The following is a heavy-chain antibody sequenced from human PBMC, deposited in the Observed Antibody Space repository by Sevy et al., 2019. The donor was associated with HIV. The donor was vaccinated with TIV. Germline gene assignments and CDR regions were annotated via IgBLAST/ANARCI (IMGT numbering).Heavy chain of an antibody. V-gene: IGHV3-11*01. D-gene: IGHD6-13*01. J-gene: IGHJ4*02. CDR2: ISSTGSTI. CDR3: ARGVAATGSVRSYFFDY. Sequence: GGSLRLSCAASGFTFSDYYMNWIRQAPGKGLEWVSYISSTGSTIYYADSVKGRFTISRDNAKNSLYLQMNSLRAEGTAVYYCARGVAATGSVRSYFFDYWGQGTLVTVSS. CDR1: GFTFSDYY.